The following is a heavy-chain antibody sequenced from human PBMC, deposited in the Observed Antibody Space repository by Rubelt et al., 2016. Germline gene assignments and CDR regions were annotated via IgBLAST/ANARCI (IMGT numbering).Heavy chain of an antibody. J-gene: IGHJ4*02. D-gene: IGHD3-22*01. CDR1: GFTFSSDS. Sequence: EVQLVESGGGLVKPGGSLRLSCAASGFTFSSDSMNWVRQAPGKGLEWVSSISSSSRYIYYAVSVKGRFTISRDNGKNSLYLQLNSLRAEDTAVYYCARDHYDSSGYYYFDYWGQGTLVTVSS. V-gene: IGHV3-21*01. CDR3: ARDHYDSSGYYYFDY. CDR2: ISSSSRYI.